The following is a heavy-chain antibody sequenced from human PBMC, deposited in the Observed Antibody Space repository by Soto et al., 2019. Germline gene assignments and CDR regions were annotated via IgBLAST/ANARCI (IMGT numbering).Heavy chain of an antibody. CDR3: TRSIITTAGTDAFDL. J-gene: IGHJ3*01. Sequence: QVQLVQSGAEVKKPGASVRVSCKASGYTFTSYYIHWVRQAPGHGPEWMGMICPSSGGTDYAQKFQGRVNMTRDTPTSTVYMELSSLRSEDTAVYYCTRSIITTAGTDAFDLWGQGTLVTVSS. D-gene: IGHD6-13*01. CDR1: GYTFTSYY. CDR2: ICPSSGGT. V-gene: IGHV1-46*03.